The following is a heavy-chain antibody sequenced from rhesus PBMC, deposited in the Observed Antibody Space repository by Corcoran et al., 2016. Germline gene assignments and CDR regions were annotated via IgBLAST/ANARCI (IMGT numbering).Heavy chain of an antibody. V-gene: IGHV4-65*01. J-gene: IGHJ4*01. CDR2: ISGSSGST. Sequence: QVQLQESGPGLVKPSETLSLTCAVSGGSVSSSNWWSLIRQPPGKGLEWIGYISGSSGSTYYNPSLKSRVTISSDTSKNQFSLKLSSVTAADTAVYYCARTSSGGWSYDYWGQGVLVTVSS. CDR3: ARTSSGGWSYDY. CDR1: GGSVSSSNW. D-gene: IGHD6-37*01.